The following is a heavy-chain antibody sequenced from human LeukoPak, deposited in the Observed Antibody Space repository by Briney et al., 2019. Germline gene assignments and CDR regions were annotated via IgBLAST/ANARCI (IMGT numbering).Heavy chain of an antibody. CDR3: ARDHNYDYVWGTLDY. J-gene: IGHJ4*02. CDR2: IKQDGSEK. CDR1: GFTFSSYW. D-gene: IGHD3-16*01. Sequence: GRSRRLSCAASGFTFSSYWMSWVRQAPGKGLEWVANIKQDGSEKYYVDSVKGRFTISRDNAKNSLYLQMNSLRAEDTAVYYCARDHNYDYVWGTLDYWGQGTLVTVSS. V-gene: IGHV3-7*01.